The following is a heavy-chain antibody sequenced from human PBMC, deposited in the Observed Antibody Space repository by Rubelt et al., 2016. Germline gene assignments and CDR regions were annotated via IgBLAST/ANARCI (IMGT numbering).Heavy chain of an antibody. CDR1: GGSFSGHY. J-gene: IGHJ4*02. CDR2: ITHSGST. V-gene: IGHV4-34*01. Sequence: QVQLQQWGAGLLKPSETLSLTCAVYGGSFSGHYWSWIRQPPGKGLEWIGEITHSGSTNYNPSLKSGFSISVDTSKKQFALELSSVTAADTAVYYCARAVAGTGAPPTDPLPFDYWGQGTLVTVSS. D-gene: IGHD6-19*01. CDR3: ARAVAGTGAPPTDPLPFDY.